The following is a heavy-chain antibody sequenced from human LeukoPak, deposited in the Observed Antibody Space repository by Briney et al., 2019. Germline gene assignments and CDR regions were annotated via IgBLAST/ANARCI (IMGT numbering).Heavy chain of an antibody. V-gene: IGHV1-46*01. Sequence: LWASVKVSCKASGFTFTTYFMHWVRQAPGQGLEWMGKINPSGDTATYTQRFQGRVTMTRDTSTSTVYMELSSLRSEDTAVYYCARDRNGDQRANAFDIWGQGTMVTASS. CDR3: ARDRNGDQRANAFDI. CDR2: INPSGDTA. J-gene: IGHJ3*02. D-gene: IGHD2-21*02. CDR1: GFTFTTYF.